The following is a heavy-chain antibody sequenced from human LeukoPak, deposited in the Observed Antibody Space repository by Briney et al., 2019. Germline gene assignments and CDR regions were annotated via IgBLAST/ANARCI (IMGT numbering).Heavy chain of an antibody. V-gene: IGHV1-18*04. Sequence: ASVKVSCKASGYTFTGYYMHWVRQAPGQGLEWMGWISAYNGNTNYAQKLQGRVTMTTDTSTSTAYMELRSLRSDDTAVYYCARAWQLERGDYWGQGTLVTVSS. CDR2: ISAYNGNT. J-gene: IGHJ4*02. CDR3: ARAWQLERGDY. CDR1: GYTFTGYY. D-gene: IGHD1-1*01.